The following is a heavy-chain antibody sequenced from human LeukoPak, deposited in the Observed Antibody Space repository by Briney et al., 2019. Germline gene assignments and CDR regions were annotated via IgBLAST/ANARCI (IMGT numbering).Heavy chain of an antibody. CDR1: GFEFFRYG. Sequence: GRSLRLSCAASGFEFFRYGMHWVRQAPGKGLEWVAMISYDARSKSEADSVKGRFTISRDNSKNMVYLQMGSLRPEDTAVYDCASDLSMRYSIDYWGQGTLVAVSS. CDR3: ASDLSMRYSIDY. D-gene: IGHD2-8*01. V-gene: IGHV3-30*03. J-gene: IGHJ4*02. CDR2: ISYDARSK.